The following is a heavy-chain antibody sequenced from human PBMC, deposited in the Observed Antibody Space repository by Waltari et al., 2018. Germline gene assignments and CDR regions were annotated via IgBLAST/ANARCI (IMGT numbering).Heavy chain of an antibody. CDR1: GYSISSGYY. CDR2: IYNSGST. CDR3: ARLVRRQGGQIRG. D-gene: IGHD3-10*01. Sequence: QVQLQESGPGLVKPSETLSLTCAVSGYSISSGYYWGWIRQPPGKGLEWIGSIYNSGSTYDNPSVKSRVTISVDTSKNQFSLKLSAVTAADTAVYYCARLVRRQGGQIRGWGQGTLVTVSS. J-gene: IGHJ4*02. V-gene: IGHV4-38-2*01.